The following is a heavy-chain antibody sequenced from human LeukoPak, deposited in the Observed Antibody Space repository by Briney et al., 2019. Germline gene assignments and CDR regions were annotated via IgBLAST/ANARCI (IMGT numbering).Heavy chain of an antibody. Sequence: GASVKVSCKASGYTFTGYYMHWVRQAPGQGLEWMGWINPNSGGTNYAQKFQGRVSMTRDTSISTAYKELSRLRSDDTAVYYCARGGGTFYYDSSGYYVDYWGQGTLVTVSS. D-gene: IGHD3-22*01. V-gene: IGHV1-2*02. CDR1: GYTFTGYY. CDR2: INPNSGGT. J-gene: IGHJ4*02. CDR3: ARGGGTFYYDSSGYYVDY.